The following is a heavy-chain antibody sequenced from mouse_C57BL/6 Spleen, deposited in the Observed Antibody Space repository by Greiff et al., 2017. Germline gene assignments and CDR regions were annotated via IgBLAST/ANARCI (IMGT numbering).Heavy chain of an antibody. V-gene: IGHV1-7*01. Sequence: QVQLKESGAELAKPGASVKLSCKASGYTFTSYWMHWVKQRPGQGLEWIGYINPSSGYTKYNQKFKDKATLTADKSSSTAYMQLSSLTYEDSAVYYCARYCGSSFYAMDYWGQGTSVTVSS. CDR3: ARYCGSSFYAMDY. CDR1: GYTFTSYW. CDR2: INPSSGYT. J-gene: IGHJ4*01. D-gene: IGHD1-1*01.